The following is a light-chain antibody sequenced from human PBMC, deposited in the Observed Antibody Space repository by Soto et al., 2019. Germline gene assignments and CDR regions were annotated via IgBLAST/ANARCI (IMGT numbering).Light chain of an antibody. CDR3: QRVNSFPIT. CDR1: QDIGNY. V-gene: IGKV1-39*01. J-gene: IGKJ5*01. Sequence: DIQMTQSPSSLSASVGDRITITCQASQDIGNYLNWYQQKPGKAPKLLIYAASSLQSGVPLRFSGSGSGTDFTLTISSLQPEDFATYYCQRVNSFPITFGQATRLEIK. CDR2: AAS.